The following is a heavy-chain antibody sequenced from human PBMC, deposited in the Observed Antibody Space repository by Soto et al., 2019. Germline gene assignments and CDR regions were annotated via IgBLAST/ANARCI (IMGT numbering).Heavy chain of an antibody. Sequence: EVQLVESGGGLVKPGGSLRLSCAASGFTFSSYSMNWVRQAPGKGLEWVSSISSSSSYIYYADSVKGRFSISRDNDKNTLYPQMNSLRAEDTDVYYCARDYPCLRGGSPVRYYYYMEFWGRRSTVTVSS. V-gene: IGHV3-21*01. D-gene: IGHD2-15*01. CDR2: ISSSSSYI. CDR3: ARDYPCLRGGSPVRYYYYMEF. J-gene: IGHJ6*03. CDR1: GFTFSSYS.